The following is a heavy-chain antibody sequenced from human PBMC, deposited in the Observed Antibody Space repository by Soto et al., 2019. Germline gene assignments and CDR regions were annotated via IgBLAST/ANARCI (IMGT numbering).Heavy chain of an antibody. J-gene: IGHJ4*02. Sequence: EVQLVESGGGLAQPGRSLRLSCAASGFTFDDYAMHWVRQAPGKGLEWVSGISWNSGSIGYADSVKGRFTISRDNAKNSLYLQMNSLRAEDTALYYCAKDISYDSSGFFDYWGQGTLVTVSS. CDR1: GFTFDDYA. CDR3: AKDISYDSSGFFDY. D-gene: IGHD3-22*01. V-gene: IGHV3-9*01. CDR2: ISWNSGSI.